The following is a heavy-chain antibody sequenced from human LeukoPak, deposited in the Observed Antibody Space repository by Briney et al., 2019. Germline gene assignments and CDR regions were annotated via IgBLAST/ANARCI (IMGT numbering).Heavy chain of an antibody. CDR3: AKGLTGLYYYGMNV. D-gene: IGHD3-9*01. J-gene: IGHJ6*02. V-gene: IGHV3-74*01. CDR1: GFTFSSYW. CDR2: INSDGSST. Sequence: GGSLRLSCAASGFTFSSYWMPWVRQAPGKGLVWVSRINSDGSSTSYADSVKGRFTISRDNAKNSLYLQMNSLRAEETGLYYCAKGLTGLYYYGMNVWGRGTTVTVSS.